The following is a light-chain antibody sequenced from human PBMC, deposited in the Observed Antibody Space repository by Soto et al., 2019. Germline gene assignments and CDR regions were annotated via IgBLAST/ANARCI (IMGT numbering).Light chain of an antibody. J-gene: IGKJ5*01. Sequence: IQLTQSPSSLSASVGDRVTITCRASQDIRNYLNWYQHKPGKAPKLLIYDASSLETGVPSRFSGGGSGTDFTFTISSLQPEDIATYYCQQYDILPITFGQGTRLEIK. CDR1: QDIRNY. V-gene: IGKV1-33*01. CDR2: DAS. CDR3: QQYDILPIT.